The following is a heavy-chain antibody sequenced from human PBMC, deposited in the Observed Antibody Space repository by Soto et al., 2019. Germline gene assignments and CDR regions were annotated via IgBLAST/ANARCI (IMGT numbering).Heavy chain of an antibody. CDR3: TRSGGIAAAVQAY. Sequence: QPGGSLRLSCAASGFTFSGSAMHWVRQASGKGLEWVGRIRSKANSYATAYAASVKGRFTISRDDSKNTAYLQMNSLKTEDTAVYYFTRSGGIAAAVQAYWGQGTLAPVSA. D-gene: IGHD6-13*01. V-gene: IGHV3-73*01. CDR2: IRSKANSYAT. CDR1: GFTFSGSA. J-gene: IGHJ4*02.